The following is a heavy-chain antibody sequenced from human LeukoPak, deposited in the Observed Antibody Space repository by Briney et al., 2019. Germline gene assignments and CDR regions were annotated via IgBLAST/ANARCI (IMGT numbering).Heavy chain of an antibody. V-gene: IGHV1-2*02. Sequence: ASVKVSCKASGYTFTGYYMHWVRQAPGQGLEWMGWINPNSGGTNYAQKFQGRVTMTRDTSISTAYMELSRLRSDDTAVYYCAVEGGGYCSGGSCDWFDPWGQGTLVTASS. CDR1: GYTFTGYY. CDR3: AVEGGGYCSGGSCDWFDP. CDR2: INPNSGGT. D-gene: IGHD2-15*01. J-gene: IGHJ5*02.